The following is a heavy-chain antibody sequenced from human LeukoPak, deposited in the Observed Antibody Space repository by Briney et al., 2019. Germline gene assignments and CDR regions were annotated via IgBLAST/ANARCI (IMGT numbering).Heavy chain of an antibody. J-gene: IGHJ4*02. V-gene: IGHV1-2*02. D-gene: IGHD5-24*01. CDR1: GYTFTGYF. Sequence: ASVKVSCKASGYTFTGYFMRWVRQAPGQGLEWMGWINPNSGGTNYAQKFQGRVTMTRDTSISTAYMELSSLTSDDTAVYYCARNRYGYNFGYWAQGTLVTVSS. CDR2: INPNSGGT. CDR3: ARNRYGYNFGY.